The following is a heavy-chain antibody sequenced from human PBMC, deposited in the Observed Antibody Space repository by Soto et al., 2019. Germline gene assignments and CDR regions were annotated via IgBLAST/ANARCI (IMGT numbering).Heavy chain of an antibody. J-gene: IGHJ5*02. CDR3: ARGYCTTTICDPWFDP. V-gene: IGHV5-51*01. CDR2: IYPGDSDT. CDR1: GYAFTSYW. D-gene: IGHD2-2*01. Sequence: HGESLKISCTGSGYAFTSYWIAWVRQMPGKGLEWMGIIYPGDSDTRYSPSFQGQVTISADKSITTAYLQWSSLKASDTAMYYWARGYCTTTICDPWFDPWGQGTLVTVSS.